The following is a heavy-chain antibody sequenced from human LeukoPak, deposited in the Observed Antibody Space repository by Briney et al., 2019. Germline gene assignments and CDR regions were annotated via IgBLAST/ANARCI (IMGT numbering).Heavy chain of an antibody. CDR3: TRQGVYYSDSSAYYY. J-gene: IGHJ4*02. V-gene: IGHV5-51*01. Sequence: ESLKISSKGSGYRFTNYWIAWVRQIPGKGLDFMGSIYPGDSDTRYSPSFQGQVTISADKSITTAYLQWNSLKASDTAKYYCTRQGVYYSDSSAYYYWGQGTLVTVSS. CDR2: IYPGDSDT. CDR1: GYRFTNYW. D-gene: IGHD3-22*01.